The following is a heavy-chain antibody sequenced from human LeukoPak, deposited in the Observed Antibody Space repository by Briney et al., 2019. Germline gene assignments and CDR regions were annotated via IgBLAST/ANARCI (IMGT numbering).Heavy chain of an antibody. CDR2: LNREGSST. D-gene: IGHD2-21*02. V-gene: IGHV3-74*01. CDR3: ARVGSTDSPHAFDI. CDR1: GFTFSNYW. Sequence: GGSLRLSCAASGFTFSNYWMHWVRQAPGGGLVWVSRLNREGSSTSYADSVKGRFTISRDNAKNTLYLQINSLRAEDTSVYYCARVGSTDSPHAFDIWGQGTIVTVSS. J-gene: IGHJ3*02.